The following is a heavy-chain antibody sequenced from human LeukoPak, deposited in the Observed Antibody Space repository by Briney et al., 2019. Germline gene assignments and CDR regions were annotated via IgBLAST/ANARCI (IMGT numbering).Heavy chain of an antibody. J-gene: IGHJ6*02. CDR3: ARAWYSSSWYKDYYYYYGMDV. Sequence: GGSLRLSCAASGFTFSSHGMHWVRQAPGKGLEWVAVIWYDGSNKYYADSVKGRFTISRDNSKNTLYLQMNSLRAEDTAVYYCARAWYSSSWYKDYYYYYGMDVWGQGTTVTVSS. CDR2: IWYDGSNK. CDR1: GFTFSSHG. V-gene: IGHV3-33*01. D-gene: IGHD6-13*01.